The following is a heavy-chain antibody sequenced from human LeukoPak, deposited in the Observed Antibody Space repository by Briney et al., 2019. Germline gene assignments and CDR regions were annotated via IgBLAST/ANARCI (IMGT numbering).Heavy chain of an antibody. CDR1: GFTFSSYE. D-gene: IGHD3-9*01. V-gene: IGHV3-48*03. CDR2: ISSSGSTI. CDR3: ARGGAKFAYYDIRRDY. J-gene: IGHJ4*02. Sequence: PGGSLRLSCAASGFTFSSYEMNWVRQAPGKGLEWVSYISSSGSTIYYADSVKGRFTISRVNAKNSLYLQMNSLRAEDTAVYYCARGGAKFAYYDIRRDYWGQGTLVTVSS.